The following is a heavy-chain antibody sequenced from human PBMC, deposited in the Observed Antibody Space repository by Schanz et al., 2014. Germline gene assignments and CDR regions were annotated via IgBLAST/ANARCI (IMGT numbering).Heavy chain of an antibody. Sequence: EVQLLESGGGLVQPGGSLRISCATSGFSFSSYAINWVRQAPGKGLEWVSYVSSSSSYTHYADSVKGRFTISRDNAKNTLYLQMNSLRAEDTAVYYCARPALWFGDNCFDPWGQGTLVTVSS. D-gene: IGHD3-10*01. CDR2: VSSSSSYT. CDR3: ARPALWFGDNCFDP. J-gene: IGHJ5*02. V-gene: IGHV3-48*04. CDR1: GFSFSSYA.